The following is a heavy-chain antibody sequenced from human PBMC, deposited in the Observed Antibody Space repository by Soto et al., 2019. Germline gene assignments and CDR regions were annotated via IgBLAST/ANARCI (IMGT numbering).Heavy chain of an antibody. CDR3: VQSRCGGDCLQSYSSHSYYGLDV. V-gene: IGHV2-5*02. CDR2: IYWDDDK. D-gene: IGHD2-21*02. J-gene: IGHJ6*02. CDR1: GFSLSTTGVG. Sequence: SGPTLVNPTRTLTLTCSFSGFSLSTTGVGVGWIRQPPGKALEWLALIYWDDDKRYNPSLNSRLTITKDTSKNQVVLAMTNMDPVDTATYYCVQSRCGGDCLQSYSSHSYYGLDVWGQGTTVTVS.